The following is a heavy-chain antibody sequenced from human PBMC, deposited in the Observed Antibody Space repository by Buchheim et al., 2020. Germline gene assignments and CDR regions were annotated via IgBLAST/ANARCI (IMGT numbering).Heavy chain of an antibody. CDR3: AKAVACAFDY. J-gene: IGHJ4*02. V-gene: IGHV3-30*18. D-gene: IGHD6-19*01. CDR2: ISYDGSNK. Sequence: QVQLVESGGGVVQPGRSLRLSCAASGFTFSSHGMHWVRQAPGKGLEWVAVISYDGSNKYYADSVKGRFTISRDNSKNTLYLQMNSLRAEDTAVYYCAKAVACAFDYWGQGTL. CDR1: GFTFSSHG.